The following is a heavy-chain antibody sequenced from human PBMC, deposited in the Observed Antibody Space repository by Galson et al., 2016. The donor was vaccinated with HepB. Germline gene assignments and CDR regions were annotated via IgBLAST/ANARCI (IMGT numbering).Heavy chain of an antibody. Sequence: CAISGDSVSSGSAAWNWIRQSPSRGLQWLGRTYYRSSWSYDYAASVRSRISIDPDTSKNQFSLQLNSVTPEDTAVYYCARDYWCGGNYNVDYWGQGTPVTVSS. V-gene: IGHV6-1*01. D-gene: IGHD1-26*01. CDR1: GDSVSSGSAA. CDR3: ARDYWCGGNYNVDY. CDR2: TYYRSSWSY. J-gene: IGHJ4*02.